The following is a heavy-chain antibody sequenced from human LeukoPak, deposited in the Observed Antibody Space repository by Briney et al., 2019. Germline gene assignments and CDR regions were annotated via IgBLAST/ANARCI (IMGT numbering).Heavy chain of an antibody. J-gene: IGHJ4*02. CDR1: GFIYDDFG. D-gene: IGHD3-10*01. CDR3: ARGRPMAPTNRILTDY. CDR2: ISSSSSYI. V-gene: IGHV3-21*01. Sequence: GGSLRLSCAASGFIYDDFGMSWVRQAPGKGLEWVSSISSSSSYIYYADSVKGRFTISRDNAKNSLYLQMNSLRAEDTAVYYCARGRPMAPTNRILTDYWGQGTLVTVSS.